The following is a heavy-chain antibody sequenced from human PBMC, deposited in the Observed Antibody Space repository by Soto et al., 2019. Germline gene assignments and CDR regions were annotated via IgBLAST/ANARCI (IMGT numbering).Heavy chain of an antibody. CDR3: PAGVITFDY. J-gene: IGHJ4*02. Sequence: GLSVKVSCKVSGHTLSGLPMHWVRQAPGKGLEWMGSLDYEEGERNFAHRFQGRVTVTEDKSTDTAYMDLSSLKSEDPAVYYCPAGVITFDYWAQGDLVSVSS. CDR2: LDYEEGER. V-gene: IGHV1-24*01. CDR1: GHTLSGLP. D-gene: IGHD3-16*01.